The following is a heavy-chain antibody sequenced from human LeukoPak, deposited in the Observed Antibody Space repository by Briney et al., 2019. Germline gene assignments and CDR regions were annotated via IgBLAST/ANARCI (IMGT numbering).Heavy chain of an antibody. CDR2: IYYTGST. CDR3: ARGVVIAPQAFDY. J-gene: IGHJ4*02. D-gene: IGHD2-21*01. Sequence: SETLSLTCTVSGGSISSYYWSWIRQPPGKGLEWIGFIYYTGSTNYNPSLKSRVAISVDTSKNQFSLKLSSVTAADTAVYYCARGVVIAPQAFDYWGQGTLVTVSS. V-gene: IGHV4-59*01. CDR1: GGSISSYY.